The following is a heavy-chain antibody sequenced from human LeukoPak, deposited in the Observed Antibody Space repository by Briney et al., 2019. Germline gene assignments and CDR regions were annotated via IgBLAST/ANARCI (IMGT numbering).Heavy chain of an antibody. CDR3: ARHRGPTLYNTVYFDC. D-gene: IGHD1-14*01. J-gene: IGHJ4*02. CDR2: ISYDGNNK. CDR1: GFTFRTYS. Sequence: PGGSLRLSCAASGFTFRTYSMHWVRQAPGKGLEWVAVISYDGNNKYYADSVKGRFTISRDNSKNTLDLQMNSLRAEDTAVYYCARHRGPTLYNTVYFDCWGQGTLVTVSS. V-gene: IGHV3-30-3*01.